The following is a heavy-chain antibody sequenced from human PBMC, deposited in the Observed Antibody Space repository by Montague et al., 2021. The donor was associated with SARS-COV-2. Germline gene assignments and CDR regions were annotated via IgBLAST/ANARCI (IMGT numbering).Heavy chain of an antibody. CDR1: GDSVAKLRRR. CDR3: VRYSGWFYFDF. Sequence: CAISGDSVAKLRRRSEEHTSELQSRFDLVCRLLHKTKRYSDYAPSVRGRLTVNPDASKNEFSLELNYVTPEDTAVYYCVRYSGWFYFDFWGQGTLVTVSS. V-gene: IGHV6-1*01. J-gene: IGHJ4*02. D-gene: IGHD6-19*01. CDR2: LLHKTKRYS.